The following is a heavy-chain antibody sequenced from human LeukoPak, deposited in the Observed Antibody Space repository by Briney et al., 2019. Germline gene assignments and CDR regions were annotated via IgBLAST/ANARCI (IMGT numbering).Heavy chain of an antibody. CDR2: ISSRSSTI. CDR1: GFTFHFYS. D-gene: IGHD5-24*01. Sequence: GGSLRLSCAASGFTFHFYSMTWVRQAPGKGLEWVSYISSRSSTIYYTDSVKGRFTVSRDNAKNSLYLQMNSLRAEDTAVYYCARLGMATITVDYWGQGTLVTVSS. J-gene: IGHJ4*02. CDR3: ARLGMATITVDY. V-gene: IGHV3-48*04.